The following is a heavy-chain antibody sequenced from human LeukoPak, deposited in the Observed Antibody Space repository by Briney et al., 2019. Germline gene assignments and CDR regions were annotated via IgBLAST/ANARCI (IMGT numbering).Heavy chain of an antibody. CDR2: IYYSGST. CDR3: ARGIGSFYYFDY. Sequence: SETLSLTCTVSGGSFRSYYWSWTRQSPGKVLEWIGYIYYSGSTNYNPSLKSRVTISLDTSKNQFSLKLSSVTAADTAVYYCARGIGSFYYFDYWGQGARVTVSS. V-gene: IGHV4-59*01. J-gene: IGHJ4*02. CDR1: GGSFRSYY. D-gene: IGHD2-15*01.